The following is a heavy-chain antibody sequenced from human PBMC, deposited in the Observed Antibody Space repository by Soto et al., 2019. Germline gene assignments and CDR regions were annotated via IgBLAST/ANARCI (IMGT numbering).Heavy chain of an antibody. J-gene: IGHJ6*02. D-gene: IGHD5-12*01. CDR2: ISYDGSNK. CDR1: GFTFSSYA. Sequence: AGGSLRLACAASGFTFSSYAMHWVRQAPGKGLEWVAVISYDGSNKYYADSVKGRFTISRDNSKNTLYLQMNSLRAEDTAVYYCARDIVATTYYYYGMDVWGQGTTVTVSS. CDR3: ARDIVATTYYYYGMDV. V-gene: IGHV3-30-3*01.